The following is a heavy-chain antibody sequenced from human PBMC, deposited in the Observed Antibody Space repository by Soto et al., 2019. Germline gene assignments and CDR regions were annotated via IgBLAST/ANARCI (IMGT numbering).Heavy chain of an antibody. Sequence: PSESLSLTCTVSGGSISSSSYYWGWIRQPPGKGLEWIGSIYYSWSTYYNPSLKSRVTISVDTSKTQFSLKLSSVTAADTAVYNCITAAADNVHTYYYDMDVCGQRPTVTISS. J-gene: IGHJ6*02. CDR1: GGSISSSSYY. CDR3: ITAAADNVHTYYYDMDV. D-gene: IGHD6-13*01. V-gene: IGHV4-39*01. CDR2: IYYSWST.